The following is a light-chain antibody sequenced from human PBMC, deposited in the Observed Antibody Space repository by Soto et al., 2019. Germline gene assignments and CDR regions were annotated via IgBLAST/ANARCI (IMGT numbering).Light chain of an antibody. Sequence: QSVLTQPASVSGSPGQSISITCTGTSSDIGGYNYVSWYQQHPGKAPKLITYDVTNRPPGVSNRFSGSKSGNTASLTISGLQADDEADYYCVSYTIVSTLAIGGGTKVTVL. V-gene: IGLV2-14*03. CDR3: VSYTIVSTLA. CDR2: DVT. CDR1: SSDIGGYNY. J-gene: IGLJ2*01.